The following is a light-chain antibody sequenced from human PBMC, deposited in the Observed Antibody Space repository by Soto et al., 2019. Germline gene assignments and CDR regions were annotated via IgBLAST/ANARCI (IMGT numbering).Light chain of an antibody. CDR2: GTS. CDR3: QQYGSSSWT. Sequence: EIVLTQSPGTLSLSPGERATLSCRASQSVSSSYLAWYQQKPGQAPRLLIYGTSSRATAIPDRFSGSGSGTDFTLTISSLEPEDFAVYYCQQYGSSSWTFGQGTKVELK. CDR1: QSVSSSY. V-gene: IGKV3-20*01. J-gene: IGKJ1*01.